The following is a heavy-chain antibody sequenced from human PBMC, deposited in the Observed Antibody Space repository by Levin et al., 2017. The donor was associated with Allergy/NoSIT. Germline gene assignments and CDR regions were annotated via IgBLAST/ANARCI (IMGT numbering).Heavy chain of an antibody. CDR1: GYPFTRYW. V-gene: IGHV5-51*01. CDR2: IYPGDSDT. Sequence: GESLKISCKGSGYPFTRYWLAWVRPMPGKGLEWMGTIYPGDSDTRYRPSFQGQVTISADKSISTAYLQWNSLKASDSAVYYCARSDCSSSSCYAESWFDPWGQGTLVTVSS. CDR3: ARSDCSSSSCYAESWFDP. D-gene: IGHD2-2*01. J-gene: IGHJ5*02.